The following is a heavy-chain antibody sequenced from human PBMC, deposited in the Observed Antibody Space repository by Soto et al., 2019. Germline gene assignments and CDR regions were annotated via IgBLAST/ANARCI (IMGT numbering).Heavy chain of an antibody. J-gene: IGHJ6*02. D-gene: IGHD2-2*01. CDR3: ARDGDCSSTSCYAGSYYYYGMDV. Sequence: ASVKVSCKASGYTFTSYGISWVRQAPGQGLEWMGWISAYNGNTNYAQKLQGRVTMTTDTSTSTAYMELRSLRSDDTAVYYCARDGDCSSTSCYAGSYYYYGMDVWGQGTTVTVSS. V-gene: IGHV1-18*01. CDR1: GYTFTSYG. CDR2: ISAYNGNT.